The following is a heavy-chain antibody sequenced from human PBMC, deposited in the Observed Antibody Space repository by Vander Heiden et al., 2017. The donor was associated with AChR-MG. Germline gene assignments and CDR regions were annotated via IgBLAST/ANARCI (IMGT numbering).Heavy chain of an antibody. CDR1: GSTFSSNW. V-gene: IGHV3-7*01. CDR3: ASLVGGTDVEDS. D-gene: IGHD1-26*01. Sequence: EVHLVEAGGGLVQPGGSLRLSCAASGSTFSSNWVGWVRQAPGKGLEWVANRKQDGSEKYYVDSVKGRFTISRDNAKNSLYLQMNSLRAEDTAVYYCASLVGGTDVEDSWGQGTLVTVSS. J-gene: IGHJ4*02. CDR2: RKQDGSEK.